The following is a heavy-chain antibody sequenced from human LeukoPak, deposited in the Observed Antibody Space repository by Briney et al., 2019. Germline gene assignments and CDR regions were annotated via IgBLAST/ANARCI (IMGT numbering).Heavy chain of an antibody. Sequence: SETLSLTCTVSDGSISSYYWSWIRLPPGKGLEYIGYVSYSGTTNYNPSLKSRLTISPDTSKNQISLRLSSVTAADTAVYYCARFRSAVAGTYNYYYLDVWGKGTTVTVSS. CDR2: VSYSGTT. J-gene: IGHJ6*03. V-gene: IGHV4-59*01. CDR1: DGSISSYY. CDR3: ARFRSAVAGTYNYYYLDV. D-gene: IGHD6-19*01.